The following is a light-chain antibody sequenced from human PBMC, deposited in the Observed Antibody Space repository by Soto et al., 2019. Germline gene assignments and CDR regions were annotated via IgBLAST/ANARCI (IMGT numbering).Light chain of an antibody. Sequence: ESVLTQSPGTLSLSPGERANLSCRASQSVSSSYLAWYQQKPGQAPRLLIYGASTRATGIPDRFSASGSGTDFTLTISGLEPEDFAVYYCQQYGSSLITFGQGTRLEIK. CDR2: GAS. V-gene: IGKV3-20*01. CDR1: QSVSSSY. CDR3: QQYGSSLIT. J-gene: IGKJ5*01.